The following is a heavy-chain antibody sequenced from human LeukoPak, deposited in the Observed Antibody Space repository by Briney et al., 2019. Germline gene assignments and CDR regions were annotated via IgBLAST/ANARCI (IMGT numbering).Heavy chain of an antibody. Sequence: ASVKVSCKASGLTFTSYGISWVRQAPGQGLEWMGWISAYNGNTNYAQKLQGRVTMTTDTSTSTAYMELRSLRSDDTAVYYCASTYCSSTSCYNYYMDVWGKGTTVTVSS. CDR3: ASTYCSSTSCYNYYMDV. J-gene: IGHJ6*03. CDR2: ISAYNGNT. CDR1: GLTFTSYG. V-gene: IGHV1-18*01. D-gene: IGHD2-2*02.